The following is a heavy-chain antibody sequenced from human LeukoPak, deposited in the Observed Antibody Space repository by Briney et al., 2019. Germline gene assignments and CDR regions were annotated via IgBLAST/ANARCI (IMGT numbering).Heavy chain of an antibody. J-gene: IGHJ4*02. D-gene: IGHD6-19*01. Sequence: ASVKVSCKVSGYTLTELSMHWVRQAPGKGLEWMGGFDPEDGETIYAQKSQGRVTMTEDTSTDTAYMELSSLRSEDTAVYYCATDLVAVAGMGNDYWGQGTLVTVSS. CDR3: ATDLVAVAGMGNDY. CDR2: FDPEDGET. CDR1: GYTLTELS. V-gene: IGHV1-24*01.